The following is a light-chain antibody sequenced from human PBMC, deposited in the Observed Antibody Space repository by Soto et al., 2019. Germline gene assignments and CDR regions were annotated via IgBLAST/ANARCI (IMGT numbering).Light chain of an antibody. CDR3: QHYGNTPPSVT. V-gene: IGKV3-20*01. J-gene: IGKJ3*01. Sequence: SMFALSPGTLSLSPGERVTLSCRASQRFYSSHLAWYQQKPGQAPRLLIYGASSRATGIPDRFSGSGSATYFTLTISRLEPEDFAVYYCQHYGNTPPSVTFGPGTKVDIK. CDR1: QRFYSSH. CDR2: GAS.